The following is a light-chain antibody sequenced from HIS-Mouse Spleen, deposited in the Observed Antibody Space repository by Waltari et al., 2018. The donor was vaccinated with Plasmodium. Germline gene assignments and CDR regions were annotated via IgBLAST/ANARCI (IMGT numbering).Light chain of an antibody. J-gene: IGKJ4*01. CDR3: QQYYSTPLT. Sequence: DIVMTQSPDSLPVSLGERATINCNSSQSVLYSSNNKNYLAWYQQNPRQPPKLLIYWASTRESGVPDRFSGSGSGTDFTLTISSLQAEDVAVYYCQQYYSTPLTFGGGTKVEIK. V-gene: IGKV4-1*01. CDR1: QSVLYSSNNKNY. CDR2: WAS.